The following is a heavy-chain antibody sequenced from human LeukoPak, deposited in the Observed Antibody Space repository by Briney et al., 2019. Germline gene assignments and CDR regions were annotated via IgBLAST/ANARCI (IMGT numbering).Heavy chain of an antibody. Sequence: SETLSLTCAVYGGSFSGYYWSWIRQPPGKGLEWIGEINHSGSTNYNPLLKTRVNISVDTSKNQSSLKLSSVTAADTAVYYCASRYTSMFDYWGQGTLVTVSS. D-gene: IGHD1-14*01. CDR1: GGSFSGYY. V-gene: IGHV4-34*01. CDR2: INHSGST. J-gene: IGHJ4*02. CDR3: ASRYTSMFDY.